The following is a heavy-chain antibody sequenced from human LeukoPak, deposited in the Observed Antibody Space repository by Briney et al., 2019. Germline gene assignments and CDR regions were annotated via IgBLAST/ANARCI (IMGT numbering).Heavy chain of an antibody. D-gene: IGHD3-10*01. CDR1: GCSISSYS. Sequence: PWETLSLTCTVSGCSISSYSWSWIRQPPGKGLEWIGYIYYSGSTTYNPSLKSRVTISVDTSKNQFSLKLSSVTAADTAVYYCARGRLVVRGITRYNWFDLWGQGTLVTVSS. CDR3: ARGRLVVRGITRYNWFDL. V-gene: IGHV4-59*01. J-gene: IGHJ5*02. CDR2: IYYSGST.